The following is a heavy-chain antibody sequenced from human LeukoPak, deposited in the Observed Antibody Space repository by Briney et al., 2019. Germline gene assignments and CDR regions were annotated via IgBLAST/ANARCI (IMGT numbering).Heavy chain of an antibody. Sequence: ASVKVSCKASGYTFTDYYLHWVRQAPGQGLEWMGIINANDAWTKYLQKFQGRLTLTRDTSTSTVYMTLGSLRAEDTAVYYCARDEITAEGARDFDYWGQGTLVTVSS. V-gene: IGHV1-46*01. J-gene: IGHJ4*02. CDR3: ARDEITAEGARDFDY. D-gene: IGHD6-13*01. CDR2: INANDAWT. CDR1: GYTFTDYY.